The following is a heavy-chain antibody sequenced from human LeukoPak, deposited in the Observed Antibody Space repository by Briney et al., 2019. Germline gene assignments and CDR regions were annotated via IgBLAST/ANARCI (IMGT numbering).Heavy chain of an antibody. Sequence: PSETLSLTCAVSGYSISSGYYWGWIRQPPGKGLEWIGSIYHSGSTYYNPSLKSRVTISVDTSKNQFSLKLSSVTAADTAVYYCARRGAPVAGIGLDYWGQGTLVTVSS. V-gene: IGHV4-38-2*01. J-gene: IGHJ4*02. CDR1: GYSISSGYY. CDR2: IYHSGST. D-gene: IGHD6-19*01. CDR3: ARRGAPVAGIGLDY.